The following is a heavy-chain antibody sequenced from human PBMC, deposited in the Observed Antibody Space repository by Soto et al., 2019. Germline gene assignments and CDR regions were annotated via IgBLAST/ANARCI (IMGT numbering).Heavy chain of an antibody. V-gene: IGHV1-18*01. CDR1: GYTFTSYG. D-gene: IGHD3-3*01. J-gene: IGHJ5*02. CDR2: ISAYNGNT. Sequence: ASVKVSCKASGYTFTSYGISWVRQAPGQGLEWMGWISAYNGNTNYAQKLQGRVTMTTDTSTSTAYMELRSLRSDDTAVYYCARDRKGGYDFWSGSRDPWGQGTMVTVSA. CDR3: ARDRKGGYDFWSGSRDP.